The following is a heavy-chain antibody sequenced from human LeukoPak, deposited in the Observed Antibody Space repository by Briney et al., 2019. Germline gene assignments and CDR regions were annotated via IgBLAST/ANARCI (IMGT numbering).Heavy chain of an antibody. V-gene: IGHV3-64*01. CDR3: ARDLGP. Sequence: GGSLRLSCAASGFTFSSYAMHWVRQAPGKGLEYVSAISSNGGSTYYANSVKGRFTISRDNSKNTLYLQMGSLRAGDMAVYYCARDLGPWGQGTLVTVSS. CDR1: GFTFSSYA. CDR2: ISSNGGST. J-gene: IGHJ5*02.